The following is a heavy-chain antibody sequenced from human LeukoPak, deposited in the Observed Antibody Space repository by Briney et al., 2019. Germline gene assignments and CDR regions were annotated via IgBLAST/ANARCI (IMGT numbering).Heavy chain of an antibody. CDR2: MYPGDSDT. Sequence: GESLKFSCQISGYRFTNYCIAGVRQMPGKGPECMGIMYPGDSDTRYSPSFQGQVTISADKSISTAYLQWSSLRASDTAMYYCTRQGPGAFDIWGQGTMVTVSS. J-gene: IGHJ3*02. CDR1: GYRFTNYC. V-gene: IGHV5-51*01. CDR3: TRQGPGAFDI.